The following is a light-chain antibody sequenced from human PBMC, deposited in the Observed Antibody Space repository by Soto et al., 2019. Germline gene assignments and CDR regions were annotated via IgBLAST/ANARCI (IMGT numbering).Light chain of an antibody. CDR1: TIGSKS. CDR2: DDS. CDR3: QVWDSSSDHWV. V-gene: IGLV3-21*02. Sequence: SYELPQPPSVSVAPGQTARITCGGNTIGSKSVHWYQQKPGQAPVLVVYDDSDRPSGIPERFSGSNSGNTATLTISRVEAGDEADYYCQVWDSSSDHWVFGGGTKLTVL. J-gene: IGLJ3*02.